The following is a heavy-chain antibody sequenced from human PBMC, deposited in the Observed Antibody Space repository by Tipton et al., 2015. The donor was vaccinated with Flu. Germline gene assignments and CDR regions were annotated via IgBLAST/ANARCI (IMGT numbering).Heavy chain of an antibody. Sequence: TLSLTCTVSGGSISSYYWSWIRQPPGKGLEWTGYIYYSGSTNYDPPLKSRVTISVDTSKNQFSLKLSSVTAADTAVYYCATTGYYGSGSYGRFDYWGQGTLVTVSS. V-gene: IGHV4-59*08. J-gene: IGHJ4*02. CDR2: IYYSGST. CDR1: GGSISSYY. CDR3: ATTGYYGSGSYGRFDY. D-gene: IGHD3-10*01.